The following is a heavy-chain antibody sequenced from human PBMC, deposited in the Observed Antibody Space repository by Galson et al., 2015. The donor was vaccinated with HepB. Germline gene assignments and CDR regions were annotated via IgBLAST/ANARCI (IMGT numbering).Heavy chain of an antibody. J-gene: IGHJ4*02. Sequence: SLRLSCAASGFTFSSYAMHWVRQAPGKGLEWVAVISYDGSNKYYADSVKGRFTISRDNSKNTLYLQMNSLRAEDTAVYYCARDSTVTTRAKPADYWGQGTLVTVSS. D-gene: IGHD4-17*01. V-gene: IGHV3-30-3*01. CDR3: ARDSTVTTRAKPADY. CDR2: ISYDGSNK. CDR1: GFTFSSYA.